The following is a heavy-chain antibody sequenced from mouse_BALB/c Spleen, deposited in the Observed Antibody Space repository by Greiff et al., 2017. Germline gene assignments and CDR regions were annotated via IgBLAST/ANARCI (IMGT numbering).Heavy chain of an antibody. D-gene: IGHD2-1*01. CDR3: ARDGNQYYAMDY. J-gene: IGHJ4*01. CDR2: IDPANGNT. V-gene: IGHV14-3*02. Sequence: EVQRVESGAELVKPGASVKLSCTASGFNIKDTYMHWVKQRPEQGLEWIGRIDPANGNTKYDPKFPGKATITADTSSNTAYLQLSSLTSEDTAVYYCARDGNQYYAMDYWGQGTSVTVSS. CDR1: GFNIKDTY.